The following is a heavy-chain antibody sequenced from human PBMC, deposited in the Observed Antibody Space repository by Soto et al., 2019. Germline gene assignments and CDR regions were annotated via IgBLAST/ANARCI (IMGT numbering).Heavy chain of an antibody. CDR2: IWYDGSQK. Sequence: PGGSLRLSCAASGFTFSTYGMHWVRQAPGKGLEWMTVIWYDGSQKYYGDSVNGRFTISRDNSKNTVYLQMNSLRVEDTAVYYCVKDHCGGDCYSEPYFDFWGRGPQVTVSP. J-gene: IGHJ4*02. V-gene: IGHV3-33*06. D-gene: IGHD2-21*02. CDR3: VKDHCGGDCYSEPYFDF. CDR1: GFTFSTYG.